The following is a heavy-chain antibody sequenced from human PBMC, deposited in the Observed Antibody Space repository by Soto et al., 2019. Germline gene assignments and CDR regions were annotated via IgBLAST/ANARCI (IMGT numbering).Heavy chain of an antibody. CDR2: TSYDGNNK. CDR3: ASTVPTPMVTWALGN. Sequence: GGSLRLSCAAPRFIFISYGMHWVRQAPGKGLEWLAVTSYDGNNKYYGDSVKGRFTISRDESKNTLYLQMNSLRPEDTAVYYCASTVPTPMVTWALGNWGQGNLVTVSS. J-gene: IGHJ4*02. D-gene: IGHD5-18*01. V-gene: IGHV3-30*03. CDR1: RFIFISYG.